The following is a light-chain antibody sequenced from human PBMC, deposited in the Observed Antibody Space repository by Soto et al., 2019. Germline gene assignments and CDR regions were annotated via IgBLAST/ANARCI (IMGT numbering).Light chain of an antibody. CDR2: AAS. J-gene: IGKJ2*01. CDR1: QSINTY. CDR3: QQSYSNTRT. V-gene: IGKV1-39*01. Sequence: DIQMTQSPSSLSASVGDRVTITCRASQSINTYLNWYQQKPGKAPNLLIYAASSLQSGVPSRFSGSGSGTDFTLTNSSLQPEHFATYYCQQSYSNTRTFGQGTKLEIK.